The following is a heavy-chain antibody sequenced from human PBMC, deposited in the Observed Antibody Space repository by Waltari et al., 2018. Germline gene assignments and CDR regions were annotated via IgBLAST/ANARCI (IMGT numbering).Heavy chain of an antibody. Sequence: QGQLVESGGDMIRPGGSGRLACEASRYSLRKYYVRWICEAPGIGLEWIAYSSASGSTIYYADSVKGRFTISRDNAKNSLYLQMSSLRAEDTAVYYCARDSQTAIAMERGAFDIWGQGTMVTISS. D-gene: IGHD6-19*01. V-gene: IGHV3-11*01. J-gene: IGHJ3*02. CDR2: SSASGSTI. CDR1: RYSLRKYY. CDR3: ARDSQTAIAMERGAFDI.